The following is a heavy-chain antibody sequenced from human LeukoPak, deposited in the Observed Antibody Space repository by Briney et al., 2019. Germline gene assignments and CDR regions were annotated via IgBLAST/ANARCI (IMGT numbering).Heavy chain of an antibody. D-gene: IGHD6-13*01. V-gene: IGHV3-74*01. CDR2: IYIDGSST. J-gene: IGHJ4*02. Sequence: GGSLRLSCAASGFTFSTYWMHWVRQAPGKGLVWVSRIYIDGSSTNYADFVKGRFTISRDNAKNTLYLQMNSLRAEDMALYYCAKDIQRGIAAAGPGFTAFDYWGQGTLVTVSS. CDR3: AKDIQRGIAAAGPGFTAFDY. CDR1: GFTFSTYW.